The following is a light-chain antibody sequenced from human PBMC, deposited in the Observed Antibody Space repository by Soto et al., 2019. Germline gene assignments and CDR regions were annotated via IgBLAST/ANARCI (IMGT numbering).Light chain of an antibody. CDR1: QSLLYSDGNTY. CDR2: TIS. CDR3: MQGTNWPYT. V-gene: IGKV2-30*01. J-gene: IGKJ2*01. Sequence: DIVMTQSPLSLPVTLGQPASISCRSSQSLLYSDGNTYLTWFHQRPGQSPRRLIYTISTRDSGVPDRFNGSGSGTDFTLKISGVEAEDVGVYYCMQGTNWPYTFGQGTKLEIK.